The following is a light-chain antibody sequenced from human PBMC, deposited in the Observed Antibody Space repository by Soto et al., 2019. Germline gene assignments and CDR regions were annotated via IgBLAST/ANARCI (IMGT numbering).Light chain of an antibody. V-gene: IGLV2-14*01. CDR2: DVS. J-gene: IGLJ2*01. Sequence: QSALTQPASVSGSPGQSITISCTGTSSDVGGYNYVSWYQQHPGKAPKLMIYDVSNRPSGVSDRFSGSKSGNTASLTISGLQAGDEADYYCGTWDSSLSARVVFGGGTKVTVL. CDR3: GTWDSSLSARVV. CDR1: SSDVGGYNY.